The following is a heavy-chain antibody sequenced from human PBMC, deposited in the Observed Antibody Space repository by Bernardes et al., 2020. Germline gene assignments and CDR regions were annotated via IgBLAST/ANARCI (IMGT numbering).Heavy chain of an antibody. V-gene: IGHV4-39*01. CDR3: ARRDLGENWFDP. J-gene: IGHJ5*02. CDR1: GGSISSVIYY. CDR2: FYYSGTP. Sequence: SETLSLTCTVSGGSISSVIYYWVWIRQPPGKGLEWIGNFYYSGTPSYNASLRSRVTISGDTSKNQFSLMLRSATAADTAVYYCARRDLGENWFDPWGQGTLVTVSS.